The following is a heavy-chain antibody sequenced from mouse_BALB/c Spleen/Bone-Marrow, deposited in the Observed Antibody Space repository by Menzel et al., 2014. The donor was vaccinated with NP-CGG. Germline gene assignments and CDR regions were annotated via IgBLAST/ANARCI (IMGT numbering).Heavy chain of an antibody. CDR2: IRNKANGYTT. Sequence: EVQGVESGGGLVQPGGSLRLSCATSGFTFTDHYMNWVRQPPGKALEWLGFIRNKANGYTTEYSASVKSRFTISRDNSQNILYLQMNTLRVHDSATYYCARDKGRVFFDYWGQGTTLTVSS. CDR3: ARDKGRVFFDY. CDR1: GFTFTDHY. V-gene: IGHV7-3*02. J-gene: IGHJ2*01.